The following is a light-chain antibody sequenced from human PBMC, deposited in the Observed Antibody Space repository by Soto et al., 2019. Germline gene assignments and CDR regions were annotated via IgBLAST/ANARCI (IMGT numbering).Light chain of an antibody. CDR1: QGISNS. CDR2: TAS. V-gene: IGKV1-9*01. CDR3: QQLTSFPFT. J-gene: IGKJ5*01. Sequence: DIQLTQSPSFLSASVGDRVTITCRASQGISNSLAWYKQKQGNAPKLLIYTASTLQSGVLSMFSGSTSGIEFTSTITSLLAEDFATCDGQQLTSFPFTFGQGTRLEIK.